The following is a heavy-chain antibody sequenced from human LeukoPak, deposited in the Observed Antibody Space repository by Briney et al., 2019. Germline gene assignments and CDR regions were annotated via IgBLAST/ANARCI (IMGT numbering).Heavy chain of an antibody. V-gene: IGHV3-23*01. CDR2: MKGGGET. CDR1: GFSFTNYA. J-gene: IGHJ4*02. D-gene: IGHD3-16*02. CDR3: AKENEKTYYDYVWGSYRYSYYFDY. Sequence: GGSLRLSCVASGFSFTNYAMSWVRQAPARGPEWLSSMKGGGETFYADSVKGRFTISRDNSKNTLHLQMNSLRAEDTAVYYCAKENEKTYYDYVWGSYRYSYYFDYWGQGTLVTVSS.